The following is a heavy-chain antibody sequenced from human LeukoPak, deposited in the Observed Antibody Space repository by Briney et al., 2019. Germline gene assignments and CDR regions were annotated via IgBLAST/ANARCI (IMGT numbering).Heavy chain of an antibody. D-gene: IGHD3-22*01. CDR1: GFTFSSSW. V-gene: IGHV3-15*01. J-gene: IGHJ4*02. Sequence: PGGSLRLSCAASGFTFSSSWMSWVRQAPGKGPEWVGRIKSKTDGGTTDFTAPVQGRFTISRDDSKNTLYLQMNSLKTEDTAVYYCTTEYFYDSSGYYYPGFDFWGQGTLVTVSS. CDR2: IKSKTDGGTT. CDR3: TTEYFYDSSGYYYPGFDF.